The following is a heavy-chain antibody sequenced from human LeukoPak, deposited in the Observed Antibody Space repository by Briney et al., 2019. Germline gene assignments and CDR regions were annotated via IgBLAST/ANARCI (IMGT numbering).Heavy chain of an antibody. J-gene: IGHJ4*02. D-gene: IGHD1-26*01. V-gene: IGHV1-24*01. CDR2: FDPEDGET. CDR3: ATVSDGSYFSSVDY. Sequence: ASVTVSCKVSGYTLTELSMHWVRQAPGKGLEWMGGFDPEDGETIYAQKFQGRVTMTEDTSTDTAYMELSSLRSEDTAVYYCATVSDGSYFSSVDYWGQGTLVTVSS. CDR1: GYTLTELS.